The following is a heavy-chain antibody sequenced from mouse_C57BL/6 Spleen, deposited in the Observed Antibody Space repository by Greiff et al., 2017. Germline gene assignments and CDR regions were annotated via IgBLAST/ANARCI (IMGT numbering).Heavy chain of an antibody. CDR3: AGVAKGGY. Sequence: QVHVKQPGAELVKPGASVKLSCKASGYTFTSYWMHWVKQRPGQGLEWIGMIHPNSGSTNYKEKFKSKATLTVDKSSSTAYMQRSSLTSEDSAVYYCAGVAKGGYWGQGTTLTVSS. CDR1: GYTFTSYW. CDR2: IHPNSGST. V-gene: IGHV1-64*01. J-gene: IGHJ2*01. D-gene: IGHD1-1*01.